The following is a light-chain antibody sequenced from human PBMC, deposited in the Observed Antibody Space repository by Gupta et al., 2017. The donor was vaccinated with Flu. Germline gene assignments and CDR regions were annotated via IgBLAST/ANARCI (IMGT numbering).Light chain of an antibody. CDR1: NIGTKS. J-gene: IGLJ3*02. CDR2: DNS. V-gene: IGLV3-21*02. CDR3: WVVQISSDHLRV. Sequence: SYVLTQPPSVSVAPGQTARITCGGDNIGTKSVHWYQQKPGQAPVLVVYDNSARPSGIPERCSCVNTGSTAALITSKVEDGDEADDYCWVVQISSDHLRVFGGGTKLTVL.